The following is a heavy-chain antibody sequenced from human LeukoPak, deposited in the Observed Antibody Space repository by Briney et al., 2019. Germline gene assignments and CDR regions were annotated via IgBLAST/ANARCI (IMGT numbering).Heavy chain of an antibody. V-gene: IGHV1-2*02. Sequence: VASVKVSCKASGYTFTVYYMHWVRQAPGQGLEWMGWINPNSGGTNYAQKFQGRVTMTRDTSISTAYMELSRLRSDDTAVYYCARDQSYDSRYHDAFDIWGQGTMVTVSS. CDR3: ARDQSYDSRYHDAFDI. CDR2: INPNSGGT. D-gene: IGHD3-22*01. J-gene: IGHJ3*02. CDR1: GYTFTVYY.